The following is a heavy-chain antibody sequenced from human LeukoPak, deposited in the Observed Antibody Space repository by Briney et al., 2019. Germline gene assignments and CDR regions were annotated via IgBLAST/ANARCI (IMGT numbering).Heavy chain of an antibody. CDR2: IYYSGST. D-gene: IGHD1-26*01. Sequence: SETLSLTCTVSGGSISSSSYYWGWIRQPPGKGLEWIGSIYYSGSTYYNSSLKSRVTISVDTSKNQFSLKLSSVTAADTAVYYCASGWELLFDYWGQGTLVTVSS. CDR3: ASGWELLFDY. V-gene: IGHV4-39*07. J-gene: IGHJ4*02. CDR1: GGSISSSSYY.